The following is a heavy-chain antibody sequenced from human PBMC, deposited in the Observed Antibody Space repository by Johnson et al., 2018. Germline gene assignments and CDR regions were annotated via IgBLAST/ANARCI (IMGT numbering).Heavy chain of an antibody. CDR1: GFPFSSYV. V-gene: IGHV3-33*08. J-gene: IGHJ3*01. D-gene: IGHD3-16*01. Sequence: QVQLVQSGGGLVQPGGSLRLSCAASGFPFSSYVMHWFRQAPGKGLEWVAVIWYDGSNKYYADSVKGRFTISRDNSKNTLYLQMNSLRAEETAGYYCARWGTERGSLGNIWWGQGTMVTVAS. CDR2: IWYDGSNK. CDR3: ARWGTERGSLGNIW.